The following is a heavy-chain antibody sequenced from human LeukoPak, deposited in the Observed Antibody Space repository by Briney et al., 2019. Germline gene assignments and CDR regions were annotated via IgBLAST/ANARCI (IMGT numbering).Heavy chain of an antibody. CDR3: AKDSRVTVRGVIDY. Sequence: GGSLRLSCAASGFTFKDYAMHWVRQVPGKGLEWVSAISGSGGSTYYADSVKGRFTISRDNSKNTLYLQMNSLRAEDTAVYYCAKDSRVTVRGVIDYWGQGTLVTVSS. CDR2: ISGSGGST. J-gene: IGHJ4*02. V-gene: IGHV3-23*01. CDR1: GFTFKDYA. D-gene: IGHD3-10*01.